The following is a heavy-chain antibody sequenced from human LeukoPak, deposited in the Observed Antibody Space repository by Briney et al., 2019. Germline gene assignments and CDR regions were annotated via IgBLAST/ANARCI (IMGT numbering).Heavy chain of an antibody. CDR2: ISSSGSTI. CDR3: ARDPIFNRGNYHFDY. CDR1: GFTFSSYE. J-gene: IGHJ4*02. Sequence: GGSLRLSCAASGFTFSSYEMNWVRQAPGKGLEWVSYISSSGSTIYYADSVKGRFTISRDNAKNSLYLQMNSLRAEDTAVYYCARDPIFNRGNYHFDYWGQGTLVTVSS. D-gene: IGHD3-22*01. V-gene: IGHV3-48*03.